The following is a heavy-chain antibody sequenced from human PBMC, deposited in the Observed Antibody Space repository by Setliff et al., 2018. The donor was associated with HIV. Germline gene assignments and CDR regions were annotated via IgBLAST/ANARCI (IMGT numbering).Heavy chain of an antibody. V-gene: IGHV4-39*01. CDR2: IYYTGRT. CDR3: ARYRRGAEWFDP. J-gene: IGHJ5*02. Sequence: PSETLSLTCTVSGGSISSYDYNWGWIRQPPGKGLEWIANIYYTGRTYYNPSLKSRVTISVDTSKNQFSLKVTSLTAADTAVYYCARYRRGAEWFDPWGQGTLVTVSS. D-gene: IGHD1-26*01. CDR1: GGSISSYDYN.